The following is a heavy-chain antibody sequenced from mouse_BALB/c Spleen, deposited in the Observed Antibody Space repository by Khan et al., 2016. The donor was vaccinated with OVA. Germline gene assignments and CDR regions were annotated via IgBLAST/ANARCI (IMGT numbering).Heavy chain of an antibody. CDR3: TRIYGSDFDY. D-gene: IGHD1-1*01. V-gene: IGHV1-20*02. J-gene: IGHJ2*01. CDR2: INPHIGET. Sequence: VQLQQSGPELVKPGASVKISCKASGYSFTGYFMNWVMQSHGKSLEWIGRINPHIGETFYNQKFKDKATLTVAESSSTAHMELRSLASEDSAVYYCTRIYGSDFDYWGQGTTLTVSS. CDR1: GYSFTGYF.